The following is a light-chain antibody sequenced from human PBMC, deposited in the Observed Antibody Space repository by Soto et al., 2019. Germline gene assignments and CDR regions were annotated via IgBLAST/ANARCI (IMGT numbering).Light chain of an antibody. J-gene: IGLJ2*01. CDR3: QAWDSSSGREV. V-gene: IGLV3-1*01. CDR2: QDS. CDR1: KLGDKY. Sequence: SYELTQPPSGSVSPGQTASITCSGDKLGDKYACWYQQKPGQSPVLVIYQDSKRPSGIPERFSGSNSGNTATLTISGTQAMDEADYYWQAWDSSSGREVFGGGTELTVL.